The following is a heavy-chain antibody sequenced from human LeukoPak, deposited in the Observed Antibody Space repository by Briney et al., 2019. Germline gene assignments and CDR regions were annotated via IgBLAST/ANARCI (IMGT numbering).Heavy chain of an antibody. CDR3: LRGDRRDY. CDR2: INWNGDST. CDR1: RFTFDDYA. J-gene: IGHJ4*02. V-gene: IGHV3-20*04. Sequence: GGSLRLSCAVSRFTFDDYAMSWVRQAPGKGLEWVSGINWNGDSTGYADSVKGRFIISRDNAKDSLYLQMNSLRVEDTAVYYCLRGDRRDYWGQGTLVTVSS.